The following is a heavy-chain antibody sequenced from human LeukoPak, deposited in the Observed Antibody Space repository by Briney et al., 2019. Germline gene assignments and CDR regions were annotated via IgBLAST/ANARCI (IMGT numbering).Heavy chain of an antibody. CDR2: IFYSGST. Sequence: PSETLSLTCAVYGGSFSGYYWSWIGQPPGKGLEWIGNIFYSGSTYYSPSVKSRGTISLDTSRNQFSLKLSSVTAADTAVYYCARANYYYMDVWGKGTTVTVSS. CDR1: GGSFSGYY. J-gene: IGHJ6*03. V-gene: IGHV4-34*12. CDR3: ARANYYYMDV.